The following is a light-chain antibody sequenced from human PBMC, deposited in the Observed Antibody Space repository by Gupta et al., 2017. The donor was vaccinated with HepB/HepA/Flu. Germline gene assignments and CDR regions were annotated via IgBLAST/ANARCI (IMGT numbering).Light chain of an antibody. V-gene: IGKV4-1*01. CDR3: QQYYSTPLT. Sequence: CKSSQSVLYSSNNKNYLAWYQQKPGQPPKLLIYWASTRESGVPDRFSGSGSGTDFTLTISSLQAEDVAVYYCQQYYSTPLTFGGGTKVEIK. CDR2: WAS. CDR1: QSVLYSSNNKNY. J-gene: IGKJ4*01.